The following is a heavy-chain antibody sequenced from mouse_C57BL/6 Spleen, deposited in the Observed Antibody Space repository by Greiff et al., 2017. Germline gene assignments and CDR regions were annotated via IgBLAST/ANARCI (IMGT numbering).Heavy chain of an antibody. Sequence: VKLQESGPGLVQPSQSLSITCTVSGFSLTSYGVHWVRQSPGKGLEWLGVIWRGGSTDYNAAFMSRLSITKDNSKSQVFFKMNSLQADDTAIYYCAKKHYDYDVFAYWGQGTLVTVSA. CDR2: IWRGGST. V-gene: IGHV2-5*01. D-gene: IGHD2-4*01. CDR3: AKKHYDYDVFAY. CDR1: GFSLTSYG. J-gene: IGHJ3*01.